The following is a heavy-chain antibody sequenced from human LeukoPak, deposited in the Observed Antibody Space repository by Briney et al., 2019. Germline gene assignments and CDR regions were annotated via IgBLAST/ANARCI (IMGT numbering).Heavy chain of an antibody. D-gene: IGHD3-3*01. CDR1: GFTFSSYW. J-gene: IGHJ4*02. CDR2: INSDGSST. V-gene: IGHV3-74*01. CDR3: ARARSGSYSPYFDY. Sequence: GGSLRLSCAASGFTFSSYWMHWVRQAPGKGLVWVSRINSDGSSTSYADSVKGRFTISRDNAKNSLYLQMNSLRAEDTAVYYCARARSGSYSPYFDYWGQGTLVTVSS.